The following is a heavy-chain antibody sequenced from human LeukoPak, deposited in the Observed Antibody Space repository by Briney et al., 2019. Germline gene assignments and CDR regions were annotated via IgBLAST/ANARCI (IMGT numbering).Heavy chain of an antibody. CDR2: INSDGSST. Sequence: QPGGSLRLSCAASGFTFSNYWMHWVRQAPGKGLVWVSRINSDGSSTSYADSVKGRFTTSRDNAKNTLYLQMNSLRAEDTAIYYCARDYCSSTSCYLAGVDYWGQGTLVTVSS. CDR1: GFTFSNYW. V-gene: IGHV3-74*01. CDR3: ARDYCSSTSCYLAGVDY. J-gene: IGHJ4*02. D-gene: IGHD2-2*01.